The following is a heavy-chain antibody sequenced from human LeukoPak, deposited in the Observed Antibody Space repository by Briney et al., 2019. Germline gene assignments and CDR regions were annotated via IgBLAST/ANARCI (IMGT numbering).Heavy chain of an antibody. Sequence: SVKVSCKASGYTFTGYYMHWVRQAPGQGLEWMGGIIPIFGTANYAQKFQGRVTITADESTSTAYMELSSLRSEDTAVYYCARGGYDILTGYYNWFDPWGQGTLVTVSS. D-gene: IGHD3-9*01. CDR2: IIPIFGTA. CDR3: ARGGYDILTGYYNWFDP. V-gene: IGHV1-69*13. CDR1: GYTFTGYY. J-gene: IGHJ5*02.